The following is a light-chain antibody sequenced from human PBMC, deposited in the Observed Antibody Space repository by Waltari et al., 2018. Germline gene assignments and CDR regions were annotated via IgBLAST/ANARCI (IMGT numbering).Light chain of an antibody. Sequence: VLTHPPATLSLSAGERATLSCRASQSVFNYLAWYQQKPGQAPRLLIYDTSKRATGIPARFSGSGSGTDFTLTISNLEAEDFALYYCQQGSILPLTFGGGTKVEIK. CDR3: QQGSILPLT. V-gene: IGKV3-11*01. J-gene: IGKJ4*01. CDR1: QSVFNY. CDR2: DTS.